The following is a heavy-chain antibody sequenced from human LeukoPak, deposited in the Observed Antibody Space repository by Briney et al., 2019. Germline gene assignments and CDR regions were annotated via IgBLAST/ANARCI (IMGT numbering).Heavy chain of an antibody. V-gene: IGHV1-69*05. CDR1: GGTFSSYA. Sequence: ASVKVSCKASGGTFSSYAISWVRQAPGQGLEWMGGIIPIFGTANYAQKFQGRVTITTDESTSTAYMGLSSLRSEDTAVYYCARGSTSFLPYDYWGQGTLVTVSS. J-gene: IGHJ4*02. CDR3: ARGSTSFLPYDY. CDR2: IIPIFGTA. D-gene: IGHD2-2*01.